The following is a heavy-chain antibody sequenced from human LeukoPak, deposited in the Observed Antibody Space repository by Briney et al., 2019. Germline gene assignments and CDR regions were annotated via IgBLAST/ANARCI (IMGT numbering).Heavy chain of an antibody. CDR3: ARDPLVEGLRFLEWPIGWFDP. J-gene: IGHJ5*02. CDR2: ISAYNGNT. CDR1: GYTFTSYG. D-gene: IGHD3-3*01. Sequence: ASVKVSCKASGYTFTSYGISWVRQAPGQGLEWMGWISAYNGNTNYAQKLQGRVTMTTDTSTSTAYMELRSLRSDDTAVYYCARDPLVEGLRFLEWPIGWFDPWGQGTLVTVSS. V-gene: IGHV1-18*01.